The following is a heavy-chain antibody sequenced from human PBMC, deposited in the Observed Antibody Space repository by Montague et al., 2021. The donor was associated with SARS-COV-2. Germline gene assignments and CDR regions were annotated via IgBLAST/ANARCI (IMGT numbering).Heavy chain of an antibody. J-gene: IGHJ2*01. V-gene: IGHV4-59*01. CDR2: IFLSGAT. CDR1: GDSISDYY. D-gene: IGHD2-8*01. Sequence: SETLSLTCTVSGDSISDYYWSWIRQPPGMGLEWIGYIFLSGATNYNPSLKSRVAISVDTSKNQFFLRLRSVTAADTALYYCARLPPNGRWYLDLWGRGTLVTVSS. CDR3: ARLPPNGRWYLDL.